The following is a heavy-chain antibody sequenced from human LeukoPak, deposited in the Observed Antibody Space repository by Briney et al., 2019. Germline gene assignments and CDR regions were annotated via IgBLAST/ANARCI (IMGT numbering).Heavy chain of an antibody. CDR2: IIPIFGTA. CDR3: ARSGIAVYWFDP. V-gene: IGHV1-69*05. Sequence: IGGIIPIFGTANYAQKFQGRVTITTDESTSTAYMELSSLRSEDTAVYYCARSGIAVYWFDPWGQGTLVTVSS. J-gene: IGHJ5*02. D-gene: IGHD6-19*01.